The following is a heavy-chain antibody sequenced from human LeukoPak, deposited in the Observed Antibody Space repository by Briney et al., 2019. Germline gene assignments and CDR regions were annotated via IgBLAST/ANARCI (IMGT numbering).Heavy chain of an antibody. Sequence: GGSLRLSCAASGFTFSSYGMHWVRQAPGKGLEWVAFIRHDGSNKYYADSVKGRFTISRDNSKNTLYLQMNSLRAEDTAVYYCARTSGYDPTNFDYWGQGTLVTVSS. D-gene: IGHD5-12*01. CDR2: IRHDGSNK. CDR3: ARTSGYDPTNFDY. J-gene: IGHJ4*02. CDR1: GFTFSSYG. V-gene: IGHV3-30*02.